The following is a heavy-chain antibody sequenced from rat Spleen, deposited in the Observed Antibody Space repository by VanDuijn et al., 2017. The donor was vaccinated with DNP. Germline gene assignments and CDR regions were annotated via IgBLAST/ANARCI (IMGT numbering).Heavy chain of an antibody. CDR1: GFTFSNFY. CDR3: VRPHYYYGSYPQY. J-gene: IGHJ2*01. D-gene: IGHD1-12*02. CDR2: ISTGGGNT. Sequence: EVQLVESGGGLVEPGRSMKLSCAASGFTFSNFYMAWVRQAPTKGLEWVAAISTGGGNTYYRDSVKGRFTISRDNAKRTLYLQMNSLRSEDTATYHCVRPHYYYGSYPQYWGQGVMVTVSS. V-gene: IGHV5-25*01.